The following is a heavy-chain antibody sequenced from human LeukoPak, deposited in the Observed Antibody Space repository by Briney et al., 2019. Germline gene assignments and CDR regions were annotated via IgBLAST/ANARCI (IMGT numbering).Heavy chain of an antibody. CDR3: ARRIAVAREVAFDI. CDR2: IYSGGST. Sequence: GRSLRLSCAASGFTVSSNYMSWVRQAPGKGLEWVSVIYSGGSTYYADSVKGRFTISRDNSKNTLYLQMNSLRAEDTAVYYCARRIAVAREVAFDIWGQGTMVTVSS. D-gene: IGHD6-19*01. V-gene: IGHV3-53*01. J-gene: IGHJ3*02. CDR1: GFTVSSNY.